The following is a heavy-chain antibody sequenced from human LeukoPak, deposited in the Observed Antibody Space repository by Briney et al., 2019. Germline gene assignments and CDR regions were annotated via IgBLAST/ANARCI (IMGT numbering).Heavy chain of an antibody. V-gene: IGHV4-39*01. CDR1: GGSISSSSYY. D-gene: IGHD3-22*01. Sequence: SETLSLTCTVSGGSISSSSYYWDWIRHPPGKGLEWIGNIYYSGSTYYNPSLKSRVTISVDTSKNQFSLKLSSVPATDTAVLYCGSSAPGYCDACDMWGQGTLLSVSS. CDR3: GSSAPGYCDACDM. J-gene: IGHJ3*02. CDR2: IYYSGST.